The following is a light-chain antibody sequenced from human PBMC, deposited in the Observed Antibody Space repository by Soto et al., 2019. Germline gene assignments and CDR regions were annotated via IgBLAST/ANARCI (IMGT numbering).Light chain of an antibody. CDR3: SSYTSSSTLVV. CDR2: DVS. CDR1: SSDVGDYNY. V-gene: IGLV2-14*01. J-gene: IGLJ1*01. Sequence: QSALTQSASVSGSPGQSITISCTGTSSDVGDYNYVSWYQQHPGKAPKLMIYDVSNRPSGVSNRFSGSKSGNTASLTISGLQAEDEADYYCSSYTSSSTLVVFGTGTKLTVL.